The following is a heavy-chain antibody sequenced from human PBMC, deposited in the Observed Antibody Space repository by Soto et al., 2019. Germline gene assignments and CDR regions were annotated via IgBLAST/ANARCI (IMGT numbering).Heavy chain of an antibody. D-gene: IGHD3-10*01. CDR1: SGPSRSDS. J-gene: IGHJ6*02. Sequence: QVQLQQSGPGLLKPSETLSLTCSVSSGPSRSDSWGWIRQPPGRGLEWIGYVYYTGSTSYNPSLKSRVTISADTSTNHISLTLSSVTAADTAVYYCVRQGIGDLHGLVDVWGQGTTVSVSS. V-gene: IGHV4-59*08. CDR3: VRQGIGDLHGLVDV. CDR2: VYYTGST.